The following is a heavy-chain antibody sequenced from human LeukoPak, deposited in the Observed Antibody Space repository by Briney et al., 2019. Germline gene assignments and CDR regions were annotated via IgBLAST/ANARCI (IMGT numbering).Heavy chain of an antibody. J-gene: IGHJ5*02. CDR2: ISYDGSNK. D-gene: IGHD6-6*01. CDR3: AKEVRSSNWFDP. Sequence: PGRSLRLSCAASGFTFSSYGMHWVRQAPGKGLEWVAVISYDGSNKYYADSVKGRFTISRDNSKNTLYLQMNSLRAEDTAVYYCAKEVRSSNWFDPWGQGTLVTVSS. CDR1: GFTFSSYG. V-gene: IGHV3-30*18.